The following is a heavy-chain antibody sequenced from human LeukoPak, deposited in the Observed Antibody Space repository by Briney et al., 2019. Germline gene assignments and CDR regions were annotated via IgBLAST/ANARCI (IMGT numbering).Heavy chain of an antibody. CDR3: ASGYSYGYDAFF. CDR1: GFTFSYYG. Sequence: GGSLRLSCAASGFTFSYYGMHWVRQAPGKGLEWVSAISGGGGSTYYADSVKGRFTISRDNSKNTLYLQMNSLRAEDTAVYYCASGYSYGYDAFFWGQGTLVTVSS. CDR2: ISGGGGST. D-gene: IGHD5-18*01. J-gene: IGHJ4*02. V-gene: IGHV3-23*01.